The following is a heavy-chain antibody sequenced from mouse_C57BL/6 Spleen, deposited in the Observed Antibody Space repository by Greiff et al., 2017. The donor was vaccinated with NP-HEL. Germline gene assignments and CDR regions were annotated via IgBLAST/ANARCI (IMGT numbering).Heavy chain of an antibody. CDR2: IYPSDSDT. CDR3: AREGVTTEYYYAMDY. D-gene: IGHD2-2*01. V-gene: IGHV1-61*01. J-gene: IGHJ4*01. CDR1: GYTFTSYW. Sequence: VQLQQPGAELVRPGSSVKLSCKASGYTFTSYWMQWVKQRPGQGLEWIGNIYPSDSDTHYNQKFKDKATLTVDKSSSTAYMQLSSLTSEDSAVYYGAREGVTTEYYYAMDYWGQGTSVTVSS.